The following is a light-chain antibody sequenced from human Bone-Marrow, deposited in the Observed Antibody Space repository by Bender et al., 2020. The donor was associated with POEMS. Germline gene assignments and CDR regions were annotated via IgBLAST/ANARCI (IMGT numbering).Light chain of an antibody. Sequence: QSALTQPRSVSGSPGQSVTISCTGTSSDVGGYNYVSWYQQHPGKAPKLMIYDVSTRPSGVPDRFSGSKSGNTASLTISGLQPEDEADYYCCSYAGSFTYVFGTGTEVTVL. J-gene: IGLJ1*01. V-gene: IGLV2-11*01. CDR1: SSDVGGYNY. CDR3: CSYAGSFTYV. CDR2: DVS.